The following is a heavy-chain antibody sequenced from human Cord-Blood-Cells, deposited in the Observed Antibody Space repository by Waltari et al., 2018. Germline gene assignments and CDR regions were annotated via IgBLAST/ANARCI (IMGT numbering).Heavy chain of an antibody. D-gene: IGHD2-2*01. CDR1: GGTFSCYA. V-gene: IGHV1-69*09. J-gene: IGHJ4*02. CDR2: IIPILGIA. Sequence: QVQLVQSGAEVKKPGSSVKVSCKASGGTFSCYAISWVRQAPGQGLEWMGRIIPILGIANYAQKFQGRVTITADKSTSTAYMELSSLRSEDTAVYYCAREREYCSSTSCYFDYWGQGTLVTVSS. CDR3: AREREYCSSTSCYFDY.